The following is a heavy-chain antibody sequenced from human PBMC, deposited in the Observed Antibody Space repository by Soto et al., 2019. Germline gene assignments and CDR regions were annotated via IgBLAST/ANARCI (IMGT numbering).Heavy chain of an antibody. V-gene: IGHV3-30-3*01. CDR3: VRGGTYYDSSGYYLDAFDI. CDR2: ISYDGSNK. J-gene: IGHJ3*02. D-gene: IGHD3-22*01. Sequence: GGSLRLSCAASGFTFSSYAMHWVRQAPGKGLEWVAVISYDGSNKYYADSVKGRFTISRDNSKNTLYLQMNSLRAEDTAVYYCVRGGTYYDSSGYYLDAFDIWGQGTMVTVSS. CDR1: GFTFSSYA.